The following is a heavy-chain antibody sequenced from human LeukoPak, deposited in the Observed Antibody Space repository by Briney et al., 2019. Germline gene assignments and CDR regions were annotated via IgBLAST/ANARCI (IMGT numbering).Heavy chain of an antibody. CDR3: ARGRVSSSTWYSTYYSYFYMDV. Sequence: SETLSLTCTVSGYSISSDYYWGWIRQPPGKGLEWIGYVDHTGSTNFNPSLNGRVSISRDTTKNLFSLRLRSVTAADTAVYFCARGRVSSSTWYSTYYSYFYMDVWGKGTTVTISS. V-gene: IGHV4-61*03. D-gene: IGHD1-1*01. J-gene: IGHJ6*03. CDR2: VDHTGST. CDR1: GYSISSDYY.